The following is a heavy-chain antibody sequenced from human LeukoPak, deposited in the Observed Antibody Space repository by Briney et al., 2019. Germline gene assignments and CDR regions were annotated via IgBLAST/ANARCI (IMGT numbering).Heavy chain of an antibody. Sequence: ASVKVSCKTSVYTYTSYYIHWVRHAPGQGREWMGWNSSYNGNTNYAQKLQGRVTMTTDTSTSAAYMELRSLRSDDTAVYYCARHTLYGSGSYYVYYFDYWGQGTLVTVSS. D-gene: IGHD3-10*01. CDR2: NSSYNGNT. CDR1: VYTYTSYY. V-gene: IGHV1-18*04. J-gene: IGHJ4*02. CDR3: ARHTLYGSGSYYVYYFDY.